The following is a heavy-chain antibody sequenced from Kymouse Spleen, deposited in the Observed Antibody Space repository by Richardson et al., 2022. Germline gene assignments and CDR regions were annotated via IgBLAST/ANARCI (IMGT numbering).Heavy chain of an antibody. CDR2: ISYDGSNK. J-gene: IGHJ4*02. CDR1: GFTFSSYG. D-gene: IGHD6-6*01. CDR3: AKTAQLGGVFDY. Sequence: QVQLVESGGGVVQPGRSLRLSCAASGFTFSSYGMHWVRQAPGKGLEWVAVISYDGSNKYYADSVKGRFTISRDNSKNTLYLQMNSLRAEDTAVYYCAKTAQLGGVFDYWGQGTLVTVSS. V-gene: IGHV3-30*18.